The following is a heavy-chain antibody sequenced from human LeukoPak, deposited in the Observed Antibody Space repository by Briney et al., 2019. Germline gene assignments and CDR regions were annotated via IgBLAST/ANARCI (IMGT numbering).Heavy chain of an antibody. J-gene: IGHJ4*02. CDR3: ASLLGYCTNGVCYPDY. CDR1: GGSISSGDYY. Sequence: SETLSLTCTVSGGSISSGDYYWSWIRQPPGKGLEWIGYIYYSGSTYYNPSLKSRVTISVDKSKNQFSLKLSSVTAADTAVYYCASLLGYCTNGVCYPDYWGQGTLVTVSS. CDR2: IYYSGST. V-gene: IGHV4-30-4*01. D-gene: IGHD2-8*01.